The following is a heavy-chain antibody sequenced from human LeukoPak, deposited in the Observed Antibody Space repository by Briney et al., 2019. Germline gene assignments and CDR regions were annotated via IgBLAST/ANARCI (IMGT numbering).Heavy chain of an antibody. V-gene: IGHV3-30*18. CDR3: AKDRHDYGDTYFGY. J-gene: IGHJ4*02. Sequence: PGGSLRLSCAASGFIFSSYGMHWVRQAPGKGLEWVAVISYDGSNKYYADSVKGRFTISRDNSKNTLYVQMNSLRAEDTAVYYCAKDRHDYGDTYFGYWGQGTLVTVSS. D-gene: IGHD4-17*01. CDR2: ISYDGSNK. CDR1: GFIFSSYG.